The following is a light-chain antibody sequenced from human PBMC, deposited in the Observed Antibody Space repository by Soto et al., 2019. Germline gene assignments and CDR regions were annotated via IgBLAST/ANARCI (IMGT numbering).Light chain of an antibody. CDR3: TSYTSASTYD. Sequence: QSVLTQPASVSGSPGQSIAISCTGTSSDVGGHDSVSWYQQHPGKAPKLMIYNVSNRPSGVSNRFSGSKSGNTASLTISGLLAEDEADYFCTSYTSASTYDFGAGTKVTVL. CDR2: NVS. J-gene: IGLJ1*01. CDR1: SSDVGGHDS. V-gene: IGLV2-14*01.